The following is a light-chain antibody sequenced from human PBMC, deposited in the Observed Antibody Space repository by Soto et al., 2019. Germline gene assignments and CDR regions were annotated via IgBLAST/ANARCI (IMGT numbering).Light chain of an antibody. CDR2: GAS. J-gene: IGKJ1*01. CDR3: QQSYSTPPWT. CDR1: QTISTY. Sequence: DIHMTQSPSPLSASVGDRVTITCRASQTISTYLNWYQQKPGKAPKLLIYGASNLQSGVPSRFSGSGSGTDFTLTISSLQPEDFATYYCQQSYSTPPWTFGQGTKVDI. V-gene: IGKV1-39*01.